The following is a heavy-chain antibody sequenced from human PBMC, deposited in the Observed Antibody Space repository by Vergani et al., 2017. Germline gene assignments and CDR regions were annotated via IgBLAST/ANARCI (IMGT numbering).Heavy chain of an antibody. D-gene: IGHD2-21*01. V-gene: IGHV3-48*04. CDR1: GFTFSSYS. CDR3: VREFCGGDCGFDY. CDR2: ISSGSSTI. Sequence: EVQLVESGGGLVQPGGSLRLSCAASGFTFSSYSMYWVRQAPGKGLEWVSYISSGSSTIYYADSVKGRFTISRDNAKNSLYLQMNSLRAEDTAVYYCVREFCGGDCGFDYWGQGTLVTVSS. J-gene: IGHJ4*02.